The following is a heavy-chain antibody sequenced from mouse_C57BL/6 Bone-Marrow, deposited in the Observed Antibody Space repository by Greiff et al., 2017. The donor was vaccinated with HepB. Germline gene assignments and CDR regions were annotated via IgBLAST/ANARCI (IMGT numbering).Heavy chain of an antibody. Sequence: VQLQESGAELVKPGASVKMSCKASGYTFTTYPIEWMKQNHGKSLEWIGNFHPYNDDTKYNEKFKGKATLTVEKSSSTVYLELSRLTSDDSAVYYCARRYYGSSYGYYFDYWGQGTTLTVSS. J-gene: IGHJ2*01. CDR3: ARRYYGSSYGYYFDY. CDR1: GYTFTTYP. V-gene: IGHV1-47*01. D-gene: IGHD1-1*01. CDR2: FHPYNDDT.